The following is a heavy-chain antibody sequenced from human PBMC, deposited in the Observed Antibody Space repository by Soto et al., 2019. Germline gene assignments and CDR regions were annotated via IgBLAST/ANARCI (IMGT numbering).Heavy chain of an antibody. J-gene: IGHJ6*03. CDR2: ISGSGAST. CDR1: GFTFSSYA. CDR3: AKQGGYYYYYYMDV. Sequence: EVQLLESGGGLVQPGGSLRLSCAASGFTFSSYAMSWVRQAPGKGLEWVSAISGSGASTYYADSVKGRFTISRDNSQNTLYLQMNSQRAEDTAVYYCAKQGGYYYYYYMDVWGKGTTVTVSS. V-gene: IGHV3-23*01.